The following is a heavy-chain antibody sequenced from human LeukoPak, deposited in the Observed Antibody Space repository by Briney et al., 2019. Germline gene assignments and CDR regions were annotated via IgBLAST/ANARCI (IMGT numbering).Heavy chain of an antibody. CDR3: AKAARHEEYQLLY. CDR1: GFTFSRYA. Sequence: PGGSQRLSCAASGFTFSRYAMSWVRQAPGKGLEWVSAISGSGGSTYYADSVKGRFTISRDNSKNTLYLQMNSLRAEDTAVYYCAKAARHEEYQLLYWGQGTLVTVSS. D-gene: IGHD2-2*01. J-gene: IGHJ4*02. V-gene: IGHV3-23*01. CDR2: ISGSGGST.